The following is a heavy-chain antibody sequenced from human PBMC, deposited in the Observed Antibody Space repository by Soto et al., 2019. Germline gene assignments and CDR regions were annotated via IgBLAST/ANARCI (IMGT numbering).Heavy chain of an antibody. CDR3: AHAYDGTSRY. J-gene: IGHJ4*02. D-gene: IGHD3-22*01. Sequence: SGPTLVNPTQTLTLTCTFSGFSLSTREVGVGWIRQPPGKALEWLAVIYWDDSKHYSPSLKSRVTITKDTSKNQVVLAVTNMDPVDTAIYYCAHAYDGTSRYWGQGTRVTVSS. CDR2: IYWDDSK. CDR1: GFSLSTREVG. V-gene: IGHV2-5*02.